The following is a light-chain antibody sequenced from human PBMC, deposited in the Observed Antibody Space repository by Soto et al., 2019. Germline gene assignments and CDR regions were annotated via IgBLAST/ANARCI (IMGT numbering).Light chain of an antibody. CDR2: EVS. CDR3: SSRTTSNPYV. CDR1: SSDIGAYNS. J-gene: IGLJ1*01. Sequence: QSVLTQPASVSGSPGQSITISCTGTSSDIGAYNSVSWYQQHPGKAPKLMIYEVSNRPSGVSNRFSASKSGNTASLTISGLQAEDEADYYCSSRTTSNPYVFGTGPKLTVL. V-gene: IGLV2-14*01.